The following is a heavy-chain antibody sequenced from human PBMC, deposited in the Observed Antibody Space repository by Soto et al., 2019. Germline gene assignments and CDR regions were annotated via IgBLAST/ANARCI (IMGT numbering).Heavy chain of an antibody. Sequence: SETLSLTCTVSGGSISSSSYYWGWIRQPPGKGLEWIGSIYYGGSTYYNPSLKSRVTISVDTSKNQFSLKLSSVTAADTAVYYCARDIRDGAVGAIGYWGQGTLVTVSS. D-gene: IGHD1-26*01. CDR2: IYYGGST. J-gene: IGHJ4*02. CDR1: GGSISSSSYY. V-gene: IGHV4-39*07. CDR3: ARDIRDGAVGAIGY.